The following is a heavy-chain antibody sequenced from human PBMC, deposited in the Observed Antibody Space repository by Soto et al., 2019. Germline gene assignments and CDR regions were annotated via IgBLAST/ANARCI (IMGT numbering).Heavy chain of an antibody. CDR1: GYTFTSYP. D-gene: IGHD3-10*01. Sequence: QVQLVQSGAEVEEPGASVKVSCKASGYTFTSYPIHWVRQAPGQRLEWMGWINAGSGNTKYSQKFQGRVTFTRDASASTAYMDLSSLRSEDTAVYYCAIKFGGWFDCWGQGTLVTVSS. J-gene: IGHJ5*01. CDR3: AIKFGGWFDC. V-gene: IGHV1-3*01. CDR2: INAGSGNT.